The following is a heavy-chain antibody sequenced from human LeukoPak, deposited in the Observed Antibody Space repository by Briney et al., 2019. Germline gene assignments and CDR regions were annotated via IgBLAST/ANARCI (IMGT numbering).Heavy chain of an antibody. V-gene: IGHV1-3*01. J-gene: IGHJ4*02. CDR1: GYTFTSYA. Sequence: ASVKVSCKASGYTFTSYAMHWVRQAPGQRLEWMGWINAGNGNTNYAQKLQGRVTMTTDTSTSTAYMELRSLRSDDTAVYYCARGGPLSVGAISFWGQGTLVTVSS. D-gene: IGHD1-26*01. CDR2: INAGNGNT. CDR3: ARGGPLSVGAISF.